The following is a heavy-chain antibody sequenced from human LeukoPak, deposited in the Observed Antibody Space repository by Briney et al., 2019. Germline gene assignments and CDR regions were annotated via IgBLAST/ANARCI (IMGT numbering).Heavy chain of an antibody. Sequence: PSETLSLTCTVSGGSISSYYWSWIRQPPGKGLEWIGYIYYSGSTNYNPSLKSRVTISVDTSKNQFSLKLSSVTAADTAVYYCARGSPGYLFDYWGQGTLVTVSS. D-gene: IGHD5-18*01. CDR1: GGSISSYY. V-gene: IGHV4-59*01. J-gene: IGHJ4*02. CDR3: ARGSPGYLFDY. CDR2: IYYSGST.